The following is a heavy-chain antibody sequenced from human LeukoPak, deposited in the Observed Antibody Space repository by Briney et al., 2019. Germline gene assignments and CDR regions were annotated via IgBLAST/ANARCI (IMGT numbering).Heavy chain of an antibody. D-gene: IGHD3-22*01. CDR3: GRTINMIVVVSDAFYI. J-gene: IGHJ3*02. CDR2: ISSSSSYI. CDR1: GFTFSSYS. V-gene: IGHV3-21*01. Sequence: TGGSLRLSCAASGFTFSSYSMNWVRQAPGKGLEWVSSISSSSSYIYYADSVKGRFTISRDNAKNSLYLQMNSLRAEDTAVYYCGRTINMIVVVSDAFYIWGQGTMVTVSS.